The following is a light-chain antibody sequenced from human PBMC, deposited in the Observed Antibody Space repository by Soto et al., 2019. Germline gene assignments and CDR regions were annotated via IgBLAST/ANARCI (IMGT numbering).Light chain of an antibody. CDR2: DAS. CDR1: QDISDF. Sequence: DIQMTQSPSSLSASIGDRVTITCQASQDISDFLNWYQQKPGKAPKLLIYDASHLETGVPSRFSGSGSGTDFTFTITSLQPEDIATYYCQQYDILPTFGQGTKLEIK. V-gene: IGKV1-33*01. J-gene: IGKJ2*01. CDR3: QQYDILPT.